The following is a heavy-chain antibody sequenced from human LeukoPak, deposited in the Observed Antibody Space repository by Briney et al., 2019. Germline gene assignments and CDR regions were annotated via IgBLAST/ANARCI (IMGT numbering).Heavy chain of an antibody. CDR1: GFTFSSYS. CDR3: AREITGYSSNHET. Sequence: GGSLRLSCAASGFTFSSYSMNWVRQAPGKGLEWVSSISSSSSYIYYADSVKGRFTISRDNAKNSLYLQMNSLRAEDTAVYYCAREITGYSSNHETWGQGTLVTVSS. J-gene: IGHJ5*02. CDR2: ISSSSSYI. V-gene: IGHV3-21*01. D-gene: IGHD6-13*01.